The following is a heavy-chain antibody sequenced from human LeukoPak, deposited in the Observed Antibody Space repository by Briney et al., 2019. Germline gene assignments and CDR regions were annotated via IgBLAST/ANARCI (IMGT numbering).Heavy chain of an antibody. CDR2: INPNSGGT. Sequence: ASVKVSCKASGYTFTGYYMHWVRQAPGQGLEWMGWINPNSGGTNYAQKLQGRVTMTTDTSTSTAYMELRSLRSDDTAVYYCARVRYYDSSGYYYDYYFDYWGQGTLVTVSS. CDR1: GYTFTGYY. J-gene: IGHJ4*02. D-gene: IGHD3-22*01. CDR3: ARVRYYDSSGYYYDYYFDY. V-gene: IGHV1-2*02.